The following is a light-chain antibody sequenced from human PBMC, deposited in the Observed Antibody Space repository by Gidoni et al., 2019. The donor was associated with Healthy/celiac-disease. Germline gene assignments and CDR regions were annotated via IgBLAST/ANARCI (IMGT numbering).Light chain of an antibody. V-gene: IGKV1-27*01. Sequence: DIQMTQSPSSLSASGGDRVTITCRASQGISNYLDWYQQKPGKVPKLLIYAASTLQSGVPSRFSGSGSGTDFTLTISSLQPEDVATYYCQKYNSASWTFGQGTKVEIK. CDR2: AAS. CDR1: QGISNY. CDR3: QKYNSASWT. J-gene: IGKJ1*01.